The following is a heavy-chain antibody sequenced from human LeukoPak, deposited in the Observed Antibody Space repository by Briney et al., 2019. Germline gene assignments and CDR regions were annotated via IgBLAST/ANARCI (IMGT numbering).Heavy chain of an antibody. J-gene: IGHJ4*02. CDR1: GGSISGSSYY. D-gene: IGHD3-10*01. CDR2: IYYSGST. Sequence: PSETLSLTCTVSGGSISGSSYYWGWIRQPPGKGLEWIVGIYYSGSTYYNPSLKSRVTISVDTSKNQFSLKLSSVTAADTAVYYCARYPLLWFGELLPDYWGQGTLVTVSS. V-gene: IGHV4-39*01. CDR3: ARYPLLWFGELLPDY.